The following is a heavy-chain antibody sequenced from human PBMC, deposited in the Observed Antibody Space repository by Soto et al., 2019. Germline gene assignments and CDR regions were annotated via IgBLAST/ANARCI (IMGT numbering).Heavy chain of an antibody. D-gene: IGHD2-2*01. J-gene: IGHJ4*02. Sequence: GGXLRLSSTTAVFTFSSYDMNWVRQAPGKGLEWVSTNSGSGGSTYYADSVKGRFTISRDNSKNTLYLQMNSLRAEDTAVYYCAKESSCSTISCYFDYWGQGTPVTVYS. V-gene: IGHV3-23*01. CDR3: AKESSCSTISCYFDY. CDR2: NSGSGGST. CDR1: VFTFSSYD.